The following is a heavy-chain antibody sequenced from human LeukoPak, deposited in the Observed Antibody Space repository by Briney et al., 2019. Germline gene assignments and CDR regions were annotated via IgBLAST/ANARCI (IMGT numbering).Heavy chain of an antibody. V-gene: IGHV1-69*04. D-gene: IGHD6-13*01. CDR2: IIPILGIA. J-gene: IGHJ6*02. Sequence: SVKVSCKASGGTFSSYAISWVRQAPGQGLELMGRIIPILGIANYAQKVQGRVTITADKSTSTAYMQLSSLRSEDTAVYYCARAKIAAAAIPGYSYGMDVWGQGTTVTVSS. CDR1: GGTFSSYA. CDR3: ARAKIAAAAIPGYSYGMDV.